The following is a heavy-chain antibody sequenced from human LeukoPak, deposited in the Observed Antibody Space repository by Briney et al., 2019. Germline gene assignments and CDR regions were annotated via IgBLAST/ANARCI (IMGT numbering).Heavy chain of an antibody. CDR1: GFTFNSYA. D-gene: IGHD2-2*01. CDR3: AKGRGFGPAAPFDY. J-gene: IGHJ4*02. V-gene: IGHV3-23*01. Sequence: QTGGSLRLSCAASGFTFNSYAMTWVRQAPGKGLEWVSMISGSGGSTYYADSVKGRFTISRDNSKNTLYLQMSSLRAEDPAVYYCAKGRGFGPAAPFDYWGQGTLVTVSS. CDR2: ISGSGGST.